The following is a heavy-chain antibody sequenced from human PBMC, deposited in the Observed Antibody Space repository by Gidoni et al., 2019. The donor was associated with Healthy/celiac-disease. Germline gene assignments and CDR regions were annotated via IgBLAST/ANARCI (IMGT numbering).Heavy chain of an antibody. V-gene: IGHV5-51*01. Sequence: EVQLVQSGAEVKKPGESLKISCKGSGYSFTSYWIGWGRQMPGKGLEWMGIIYPGDSDTRYSPSFQGQVTISADKSISTAYLQWSSLKASDTAMYYCARHSLGYCSGGSCYSTWYFDLWGRGTLVTVSS. J-gene: IGHJ2*01. CDR1: GYSFTSYW. CDR3: ARHSLGYCSGGSCYSTWYFDL. D-gene: IGHD2-15*01. CDR2: IYPGDSDT.